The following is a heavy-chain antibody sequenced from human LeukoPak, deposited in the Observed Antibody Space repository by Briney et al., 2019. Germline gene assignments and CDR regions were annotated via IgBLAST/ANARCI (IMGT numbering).Heavy chain of an antibody. CDR3: ARERWGDYSNHFDY. CDR1: GFTFSTYG. D-gene: IGHD4-11*01. CDR2: ISGSGGST. J-gene: IGHJ4*02. V-gene: IGHV3-23*01. Sequence: GGTLRLSCEASGFTFSTYGMSWVRQAPGKGLEWVSAISGSGGSTYYADSVKGRFTISRDNSKNTLYLQMNSLRAEDTAVYYCARERWGDYSNHFDYWGQGTLVTVSS.